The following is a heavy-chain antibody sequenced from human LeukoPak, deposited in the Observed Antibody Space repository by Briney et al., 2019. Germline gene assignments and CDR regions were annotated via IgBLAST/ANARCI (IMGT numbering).Heavy chain of an antibody. V-gene: IGHV5-51*01. D-gene: IGHD1-1*01. CDR1: GYSFTNYW. J-gene: IGHJ4*02. Sequence: GESLKISCKGSGYSFTNYWIAWVRQMPGKGLEWMGNFNPADSNTRYSPSFQGQVTFSADKSISTAYMQWSSLEASDTAMCYCARHYSYHWFGYWGQGTLVTVSS. CDR2: FNPADSNT. CDR3: ARHYSYHWFGY.